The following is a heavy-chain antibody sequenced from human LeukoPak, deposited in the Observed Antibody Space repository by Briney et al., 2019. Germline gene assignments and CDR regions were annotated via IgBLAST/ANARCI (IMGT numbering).Heavy chain of an antibody. CDR1: GYTFTSYG. CDR3: ARAYYDILTGYYRSPDAAFDI. D-gene: IGHD3-9*01. V-gene: IGHV1-18*04. J-gene: IGHJ3*02. Sequence: ASVKVSCRASGYTFTSYGISWVRQAPGQGLEWMGWISAYNGNTNYAQKLQGRVTMTTDTSTSTAYMELRSLRPDDTAVYYCARAYYDILTGYYRSPDAAFDIWGQGTMVTVSS. CDR2: ISAYNGNT.